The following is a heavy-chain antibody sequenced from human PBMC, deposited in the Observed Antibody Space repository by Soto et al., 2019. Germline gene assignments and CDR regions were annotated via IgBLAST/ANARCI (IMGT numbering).Heavy chain of an antibody. Sequence: GASVKVSCKAAGYTFTGHYMHWVRQAPGQGLEWMGWINPNSGGTNYAQKFQGWVTMTRDTSISTAYMELSRLRSDDTAVYYCARERAVVVTAAMGYGMDVWGQGTTVTVSS. CDR1: GYTFTGHY. D-gene: IGHD2-2*01. V-gene: IGHV1-2*04. CDR3: ARERAVVVTAAMGYGMDV. CDR2: INPNSGGT. J-gene: IGHJ6*02.